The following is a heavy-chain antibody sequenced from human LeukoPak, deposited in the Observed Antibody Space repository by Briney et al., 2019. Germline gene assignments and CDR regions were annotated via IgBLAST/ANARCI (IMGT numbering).Heavy chain of an antibody. V-gene: IGHV4-59*08. Sequence: KPSETLSLTCTVSGGSISSYYWSWIRQPPGKGLEWIGYIYYSGSTNYNPSLKSRVTISVDTSKNQFSLKLSSVTAADTAVYYCARLQVVAAIQFDPWGQGTLVTVSS. CDR2: IYYSGST. J-gene: IGHJ5*02. CDR3: ARLQVVAAIQFDP. CDR1: GGSISSYY. D-gene: IGHD2-15*01.